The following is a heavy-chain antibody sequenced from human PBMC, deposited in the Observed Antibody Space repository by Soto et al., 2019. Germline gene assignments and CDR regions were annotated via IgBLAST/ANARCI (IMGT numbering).Heavy chain of an antibody. V-gene: IGHV1-69*01. J-gene: IGHJ4*02. CDR2: IIPIFGTT. Sequence: QVQLVQSGAEVKKPGSSVTVSCKTSGGTFSSYAISWVRQAPGQGLEWMGRIIPIFGTTNYAQKFQGRVTITAGESTSTAYMELSSLRSEDTAVYYCARGTPLPYYFDFWGQGTLVTVSS. D-gene: IGHD2-15*01. CDR1: GGTFSSYA. CDR3: ARGTPLPYYFDF.